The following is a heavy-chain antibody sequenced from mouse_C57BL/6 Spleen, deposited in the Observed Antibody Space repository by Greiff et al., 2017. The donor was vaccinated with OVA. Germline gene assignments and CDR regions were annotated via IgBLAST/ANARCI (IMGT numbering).Heavy chain of an antibody. V-gene: IGHV1-64*01. D-gene: IGHD1-1*02. J-gene: IGHJ4*01. CDR2: IHPNSGST. CDR1: GYTFTSYW. Sequence: VQLQQSGAELVKPGASVKLSCKASGYTFTSYWMHWVKQRPGQGLEWIGMIHPNSGSTNYNEKFKSKATLTVDKSSSTAYMQLSSLTSEDSAVYYCVCTPGGYYAMDYWGQGTSVTVSS. CDR3: VCTPGGYYAMDY.